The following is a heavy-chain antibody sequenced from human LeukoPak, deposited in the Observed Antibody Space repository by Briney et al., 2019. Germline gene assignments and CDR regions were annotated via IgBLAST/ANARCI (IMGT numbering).Heavy chain of an antibody. D-gene: IGHD3-10*01. Sequence: PGGSLRLSCAASGFTFSSYSMNWVRQAPGKGLEWVSSISSSSSYIYYADSVKGRFTISRDNAKNSLYLQMNSLRAEDTAVYYCARDCHQMVRGVIIHGAVDYWGQGTLVTVSS. J-gene: IGHJ4*02. V-gene: IGHV3-21*01. CDR2: ISSSSSYI. CDR1: GFTFSSYS. CDR3: ARDCHQMVRGVIIHGAVDY.